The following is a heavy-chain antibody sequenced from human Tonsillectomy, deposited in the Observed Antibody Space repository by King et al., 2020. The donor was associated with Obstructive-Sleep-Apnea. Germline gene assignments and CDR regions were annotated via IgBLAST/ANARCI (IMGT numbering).Heavy chain of an antibody. Sequence: VQLQQWGAGLLKPSETLSLTCAVYGGSFSGYYWSWIRQPPGKGLDWIGEINHSVSTNYNPSLKSRVTVSVDTSKNQFSLQLSSVTAADTAVYFCAIAVGYYDSSAQIDYWGQGTLVTVSS. CDR1: GGSFSGYY. J-gene: IGHJ4*02. CDR3: AIAVGYYDSSAQIDY. CDR2: INHSVST. D-gene: IGHD3-22*01. V-gene: IGHV4-34*01.